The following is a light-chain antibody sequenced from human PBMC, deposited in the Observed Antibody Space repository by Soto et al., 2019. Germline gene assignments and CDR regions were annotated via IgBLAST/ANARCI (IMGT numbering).Light chain of an antibody. CDR3: SSYTSSITYV. V-gene: IGLV2-14*01. J-gene: IGLJ1*01. CDR2: EVT. CDR1: SSDVGGYNY. Sequence: QSALIQPASVSGSPGQSITISCTGTSSDVGGYNYVSWYQQHPGKAPKLMIYEVTNRPSGVSNRFSGSKSGNTASLTISGLQADDEADYYCSSYTSSITYVFGTGTKLTVL.